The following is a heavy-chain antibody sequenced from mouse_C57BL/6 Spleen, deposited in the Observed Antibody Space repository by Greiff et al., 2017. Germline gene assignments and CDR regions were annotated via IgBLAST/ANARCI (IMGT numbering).Heavy chain of an antibody. Sequence: VQLQQSGTELVKPGASVKLSCKASGYTFTSYWMHWVKQRPGQGLEWIGNINPSNGGTNYNEKFKSKATLTVDKTSSTSYLQLSSLTSEGSAVYCCARAPPPDYWGQGTTLTVSS. V-gene: IGHV1-53*01. J-gene: IGHJ2*01. CDR3: ARAPPPDY. CDR1: GYTFTSYW. CDR2: INPSNGGT.